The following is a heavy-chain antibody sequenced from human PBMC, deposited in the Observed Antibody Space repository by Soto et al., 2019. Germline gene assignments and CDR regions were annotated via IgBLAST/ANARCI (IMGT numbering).Heavy chain of an antibody. CDR2: IKQDGSEK. J-gene: IGHJ6*02. D-gene: IGHD6-13*01. CDR1: GFTFSSYW. V-gene: IGHV3-7*05. Sequence: GGSLRLSCAASGFTFSSYWMSWVRQAPGKGLEWVANIKQDGSEKYYVDSVNGRFTISRDNAKNSLYLQMNSLRAEDTAMYYCARDLSIAAAENYYGMDVWGQGTTVTVSS. CDR3: ARDLSIAAAENYYGMDV.